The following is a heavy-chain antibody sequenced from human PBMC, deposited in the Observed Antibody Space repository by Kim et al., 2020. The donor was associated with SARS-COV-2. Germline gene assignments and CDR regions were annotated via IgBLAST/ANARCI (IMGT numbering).Heavy chain of an antibody. D-gene: IGHD6-13*01. CDR2: ISYDGSNK. J-gene: IGHJ4*02. V-gene: IGHV3-30*18. Sequence: GGSLRLSCAASGFTFSSYGMHWVRQAPGKGLEWVAVISYDGSNKYYADSVKGRFTISRDNSKNTLYLQMNSLRAEDTAVYYCANGFRIAAAGISPFDYWGQGTLVTVSS. CDR3: ANGFRIAAAGISPFDY. CDR1: GFTFSSYG.